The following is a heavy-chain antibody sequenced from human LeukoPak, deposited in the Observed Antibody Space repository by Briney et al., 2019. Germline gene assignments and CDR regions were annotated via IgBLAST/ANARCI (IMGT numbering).Heavy chain of an antibody. CDR3: ARDLTAVATVAFDY. Sequence: PSETLSLTCAVYGGSFSDYYWSWIRQPPGKGLEWIGEINHSGSTNYNPSLKSRVTISVDTSKNQFSLKLSSVTAADTAVYYCARDLTAVATVAFDYWGQGTLVTVSS. D-gene: IGHD4-23*01. V-gene: IGHV4-34*01. CDR2: INHSGST. CDR1: GGSFSDYY. J-gene: IGHJ4*02.